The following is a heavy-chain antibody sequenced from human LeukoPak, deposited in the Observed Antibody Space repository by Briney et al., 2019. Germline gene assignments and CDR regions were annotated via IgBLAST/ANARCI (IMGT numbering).Heavy chain of an antibody. J-gene: IGHJ6*02. V-gene: IGHV3-48*03. Sequence: GGSLRLSCAASGFTFSSYEMNWVRQAPGKGLEWVSYISSSGSTIYYADSVKGRFTISRDNAKNSLYLQMNSLRAEDTAVYYCARTGDYYYYHGMDVWGQGTTVTVSS. CDR3: ARTGDYYYYHGMDV. D-gene: IGHD1-14*01. CDR2: ISSSGSTI. CDR1: GFTFSSYE.